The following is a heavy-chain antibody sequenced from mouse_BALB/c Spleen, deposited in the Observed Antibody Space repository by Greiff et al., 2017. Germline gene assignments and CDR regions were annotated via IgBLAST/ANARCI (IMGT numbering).Heavy chain of an antibody. CDR2: IYPGDGDT. CDR3: AREETGTKFAY. CDR1: GYTFTSYW. J-gene: IGHJ3*01. Sequence: QVQLQQSGAELARPGASVKLSCKASGYTFTSYWMQWVKQRPGQGLEWIGAIYPGDGDTRYTQKFKGKATLTADKSSSTAYMQLSSLASEDSAVYYCAREETGTKFAYWGQGTLVTVSA. V-gene: IGHV1-87*01. D-gene: IGHD4-1*01.